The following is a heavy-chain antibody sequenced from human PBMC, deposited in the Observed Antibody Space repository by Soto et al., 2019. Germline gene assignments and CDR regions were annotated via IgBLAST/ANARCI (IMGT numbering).Heavy chain of an antibody. CDR2: IYYSGNT. CDR1: GGSTSSDNY. CDR3: AREGGESSDGLYYFDT. Sequence: SETLSLTCTVSGGSTSSDNYWSWIRQPPGKGLEWIGHIYYSGNTDYNPSLKSRLAISIDTSKNQFSLKLSSVTAADTAVYFCAREGGESSDGLYYFDTWGQGSLVTVSS. V-gene: IGHV4-30-4*01. J-gene: IGHJ4*02. D-gene: IGHD3-16*01.